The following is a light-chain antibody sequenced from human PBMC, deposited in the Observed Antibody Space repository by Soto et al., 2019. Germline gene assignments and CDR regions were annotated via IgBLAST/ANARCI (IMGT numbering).Light chain of an antibody. J-gene: IGKJ5*01. Sequence: EIVLTQSPGTLSLSPGERATLSCRASQSVSSSYLAWYQQKPGQPPRLLIYGASSRATGIPDRFSGSGSGTDFTLTISRLEPEDFAVFYCQHYDSLPITFGQGTRL. V-gene: IGKV3-20*01. CDR3: QHYDSLPIT. CDR2: GAS. CDR1: QSVSSSY.